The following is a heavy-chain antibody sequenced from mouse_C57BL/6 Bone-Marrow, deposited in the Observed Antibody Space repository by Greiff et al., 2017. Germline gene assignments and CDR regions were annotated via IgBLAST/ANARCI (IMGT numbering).Heavy chain of an antibody. CDR2: INPNYGTT. CDR3: VPGGRAWFAY. CDR1: GYSFTDYN. J-gene: IGHJ3*01. V-gene: IGHV1-39*01. Sequence: VHVKQSGPELVKPGASVKISCKASGYSFTDYNMNWVKQSNGKSLEWIGVINPNYGTTSYNQKFKGKATLTVDQSSSTAYMQLNSLTSEDSAVYYCVPGGRAWFAYWGQGTLVTVSA.